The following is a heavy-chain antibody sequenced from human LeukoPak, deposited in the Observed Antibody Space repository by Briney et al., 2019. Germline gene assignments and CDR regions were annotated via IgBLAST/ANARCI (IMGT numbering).Heavy chain of an antibody. CDR1: GFTFDDYA. Sequence: GGSLRLSCAASGFTFDDYAMHGVRQAPGKGLEWVSGISWKSGSIGYADSVKGRFTISRDNAKNSLYLQMNSLRAEDTALYYCAKDIGYYDSSGLDYWGQGTLVTVSS. CDR3: AKDIGYYDSSGLDY. V-gene: IGHV3-9*01. J-gene: IGHJ4*02. CDR2: ISWKSGSI. D-gene: IGHD3-22*01.